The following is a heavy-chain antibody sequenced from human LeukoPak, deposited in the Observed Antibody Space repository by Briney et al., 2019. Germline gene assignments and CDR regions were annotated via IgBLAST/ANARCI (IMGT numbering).Heavy chain of an antibody. CDR1: GGSISSYY. CDR3: ARRRLWSTVTTDGNYYYYYGMDV. J-gene: IGHJ6*02. D-gene: IGHD4-4*01. V-gene: IGHV4-59*08. Sequence: SETLSLTCTVSGGSISSYYWSWIRQPPGKGLEWIGYIYYSGSTNYNPSLKSRVTISVDTSKNQFSLKLSSVTAADTAVYYCARRRLWSTVTTDGNYYYYYGMDVWGQGTTVTVSS. CDR2: IYYSGST.